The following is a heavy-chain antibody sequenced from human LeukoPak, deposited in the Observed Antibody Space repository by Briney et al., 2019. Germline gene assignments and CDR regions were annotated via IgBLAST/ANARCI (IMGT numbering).Heavy chain of an antibody. D-gene: IGHD2-21*01. V-gene: IGHV1-69*13. CDR2: IIPIFGTA. J-gene: IGHJ4*02. CDR3: ARGASILWWWRLDY. Sequence: ASVKVSCKASGGTFSSYAISWVRQAPGQGLEWMGGIIPIFGTANYAQKFQGRVTITADESTSTAYVELSSLRSEDTAVYYCARGASILWWWRLDYWGQGTLVTVSS. CDR1: GGTFSSYA.